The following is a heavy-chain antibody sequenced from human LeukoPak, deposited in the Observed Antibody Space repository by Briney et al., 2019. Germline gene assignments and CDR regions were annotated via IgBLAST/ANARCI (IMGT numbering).Heavy chain of an antibody. V-gene: IGHV4-39*07. D-gene: IGHD6-19*01. CDR1: GGSISSSSYY. Sequence: PSETLSLTCTVSGGSISSSSYYWGWIRQPPGKGLEWIGSIYYSGSTYYNPSLKSRVTISVDTSKNQFSLKLSSVTAADTAVYYCARQAWQWLGPFDYWGQGTLVTVSS. CDR3: ARQAWQWLGPFDY. J-gene: IGHJ4*02. CDR2: IYYSGST.